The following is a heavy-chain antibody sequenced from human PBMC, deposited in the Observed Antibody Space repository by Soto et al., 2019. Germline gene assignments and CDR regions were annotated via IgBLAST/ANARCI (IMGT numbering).Heavy chain of an antibody. Sequence: GASVKFSCKASGYTFSSNGVSWVRQAPGQGLEWMGWISTFNGNAHYAKKFQGRVTMTTDTSTNTAYMELTSLSSDDTAVYYCARLHGYSSGWYDYWGQGTLVTVSS. J-gene: IGHJ4*02. CDR3: ARLHGYSSGWYDY. CDR1: GYTFSSNG. CDR2: ISTFNGNA. V-gene: IGHV1-18*04. D-gene: IGHD6-19*01.